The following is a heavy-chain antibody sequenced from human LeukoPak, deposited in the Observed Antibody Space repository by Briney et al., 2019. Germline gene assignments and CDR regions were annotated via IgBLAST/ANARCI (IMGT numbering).Heavy chain of an antibody. CDR2: INQSGTT. CDR3: ARAHPQPLGGYSGYALDC. Sequence: KSSETLSLTCAVYDESFSGHFWSWIRQPPGKGLEWIGEINQSGTTYYNPSLKSRVTISVDTSKNQFSLKLSSVTAADTAVYYCARAHPQPLGGYSGYALDCWGQGALVTVSS. V-gene: IGHV4-34*09. CDR1: DESFSGHF. D-gene: IGHD5-12*01. J-gene: IGHJ4*02.